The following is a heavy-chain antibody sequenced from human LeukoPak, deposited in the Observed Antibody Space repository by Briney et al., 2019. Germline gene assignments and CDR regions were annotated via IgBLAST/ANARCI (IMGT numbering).Heavy chain of an antibody. V-gene: IGHV3-33*01. Sequence: GRSLRLSCAASGFTFSSYGMHWVRQAPGKGLEWVAVIWYDGSNKYYADSVKGRFTISRDNSKNTLYLQMNSLRAEDTAVYYCARDRGSYSSSWYGAYYYGMDVWGKGTTVTVSS. D-gene: IGHD6-13*01. CDR2: IWYDGSNK. CDR3: ARDRGSYSSSWYGAYYYGMDV. J-gene: IGHJ6*04. CDR1: GFTFSSYG.